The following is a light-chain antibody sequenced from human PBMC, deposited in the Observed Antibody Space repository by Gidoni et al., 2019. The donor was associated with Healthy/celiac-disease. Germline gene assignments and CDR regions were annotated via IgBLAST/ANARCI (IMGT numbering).Light chain of an antibody. CDR2: DVS. J-gene: IGLJ2*01. CDR1: RSDVVGYTY. Sequence: QSPLTQPRSASGSPGQSVTISFTRSRSDVVGYTYVSWYQQHPCKAPKRMIYDVSKRPSGVPDRFSGSKSGNTASLTISGLQAEDEADYYCCSYAGSYTFVVFGGGTKLTVL. V-gene: IGLV2-11*01. CDR3: CSYAGSYTFVV.